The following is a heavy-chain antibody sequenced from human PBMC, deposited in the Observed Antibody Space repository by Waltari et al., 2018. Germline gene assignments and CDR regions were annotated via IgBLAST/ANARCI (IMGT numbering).Heavy chain of an antibody. CDR2: IYYSGST. CDR3: ARQDGSGSSLGGMDV. D-gene: IGHD3-10*01. Sequence: QLQLQESGPGLVKPSEPLSLTCTVSGGSISSTSYYWGWIRQPPGKGLEWIGSIYYSGSTYYNPSLKSRVTTSVDTSKNQFSLKLSSVTAADTAVYYCARQDGSGSSLGGMDVGGQGTTVTVSS. CDR1: GGSISSTSYY. V-gene: IGHV4-39*07. J-gene: IGHJ6*02.